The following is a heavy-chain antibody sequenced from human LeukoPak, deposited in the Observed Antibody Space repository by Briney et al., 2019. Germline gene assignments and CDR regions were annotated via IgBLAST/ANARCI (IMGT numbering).Heavy chain of an antibody. V-gene: IGHV3-30*04. D-gene: IGHD4-17*01. CDR1: GFTFSNYA. J-gene: IGHJ5*02. CDR3: ARDCLTTGNTFFDP. Sequence: AESLRLSCAASGFTFSNYAMHWVRQAPHKGLAWVAVISYDATNKYYVDSAKGRFLISRDNSKNTLYLQMNSLRAEDTAVYYCARDCLTTGNTFFDPWGQGTLVTVSS. CDR2: ISYDATNK.